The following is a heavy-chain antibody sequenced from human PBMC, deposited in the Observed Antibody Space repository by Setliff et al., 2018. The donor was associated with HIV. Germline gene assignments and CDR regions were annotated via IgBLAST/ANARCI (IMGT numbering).Heavy chain of an antibody. CDR1: GYTFTGYY. D-gene: IGHD2-2*01. CDR2: INPNSGGT. Sequence: WASVKVSCKASGYTFTGYYMHWVRQAPGQGLEWMGWINPNSGGTNYAQKFQGRVTMTRDTSISTAYMELSRLRSDDTAVYYCAKDVVVVTAVPFYFDYWGQGTLVTVSS. CDR3: AKDVVVVTAVPFYFDY. V-gene: IGHV1-2*02. J-gene: IGHJ4*02.